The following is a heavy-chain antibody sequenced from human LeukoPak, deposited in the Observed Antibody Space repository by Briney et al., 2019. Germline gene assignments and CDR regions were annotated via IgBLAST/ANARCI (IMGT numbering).Heavy chain of an antibody. D-gene: IGHD3-22*01. V-gene: IGHV1-18*01. Sequence: GASVKVSCKASGYTFTSYGISWVRQAPGQGLEWMGWISTYNGNTNYAQKLQGRVTMTTDTSTSTAYMELRSLRSDDTAVYYCARGHRTAAYESSGSDYWGQGTLVTVS. CDR3: ARGHRTAAYESSGSDY. J-gene: IGHJ4*02. CDR2: ISTYNGNT. CDR1: GYTFTSYG.